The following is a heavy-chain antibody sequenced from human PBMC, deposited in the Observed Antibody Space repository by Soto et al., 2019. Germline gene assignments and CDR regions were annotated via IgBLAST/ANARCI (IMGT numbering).Heavy chain of an antibody. CDR1: GGSISSGGYS. D-gene: IGHD3-10*01. CDR2: IYHSGST. Sequence: SETLALTCAVSGGSISSGGYSWSWIRQPPGKGLEWIGYIYHSGSTYYNPSLKSRVTISVDRSKNQFSLKLSSVTAADTAVYYCARGLLWFGEFPYFDSWGQATLVTVSS. V-gene: IGHV4-30-2*01. CDR3: ARGLLWFGEFPYFDS. J-gene: IGHJ4*02.